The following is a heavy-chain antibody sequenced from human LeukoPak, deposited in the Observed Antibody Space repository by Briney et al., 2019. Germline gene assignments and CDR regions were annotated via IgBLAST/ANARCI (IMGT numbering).Heavy chain of an antibody. V-gene: IGHV1-18*01. CDR3: ARDPLRHYYGSGLFDY. CDR2: ISAYNGNT. Sequence: GASVKVSCKAPRYTFTSHGISWVRQAPGQGLEWMGWISAYNGNTNYAQKLQGRVTMTTDTTTSTAYMELRSLRSDDTAVYYCARDPLRHYYGSGLFDYWGQGTLVTVS. J-gene: IGHJ4*02. CDR1: RYTFTSHG. D-gene: IGHD3-10*01.